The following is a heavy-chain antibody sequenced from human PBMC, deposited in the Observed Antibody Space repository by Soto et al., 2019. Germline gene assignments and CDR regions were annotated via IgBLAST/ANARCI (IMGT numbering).Heavy chain of an antibody. CDR1: GASISSNTYY. CDR3: ARQGGVYFW. CDR2: IYYSGTT. J-gene: IGHJ4*02. D-gene: IGHD3-16*01. Sequence: SETLSLTCSVSGASISSNTYYWGWIRQPPGKGLEWIGSIYYSGTTHYNPSLESRVTLSLDTSKSQFSLKLSSVTAADTAVYYCARQGGVYFWWGQGTLVTVSS. V-gene: IGHV4-39*01.